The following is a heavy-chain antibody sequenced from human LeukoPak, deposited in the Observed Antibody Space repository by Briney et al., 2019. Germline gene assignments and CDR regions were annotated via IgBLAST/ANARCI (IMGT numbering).Heavy chain of an antibody. Sequence: PGRSLRLSCAASGFTFSSYAMSWVRQAPGKGLEWVSAISGSGASTYYADSVRGRFTISRHNSKDTLYLQMNSLRAEDTAIYYCAKGITWIQLWLADYWGQGTLITV. D-gene: IGHD5-18*01. CDR3: AKGITWIQLWLADY. CDR1: GFTFSSYA. V-gene: IGHV3-23*01. J-gene: IGHJ4*02. CDR2: ISGSGAST.